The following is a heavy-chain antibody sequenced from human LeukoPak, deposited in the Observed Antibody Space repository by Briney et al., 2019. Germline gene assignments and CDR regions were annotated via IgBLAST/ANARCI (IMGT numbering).Heavy chain of an antibody. CDR2: ISWNSGSI. V-gene: IGHV3-9*01. CDR3: AKGYNWNFGLQHFDY. Sequence: GGSLRLSCAASGFTFSSYAMHWVRQAPGKGLEWVSGISWNSGSIGYADSVKGRFTISRDNAKNSLYLQMNSLRAEDTALYYCAKGYNWNFGLQHFDYWGQGTLVTVSS. J-gene: IGHJ4*02. CDR1: GFTFSSYA. D-gene: IGHD1-7*01.